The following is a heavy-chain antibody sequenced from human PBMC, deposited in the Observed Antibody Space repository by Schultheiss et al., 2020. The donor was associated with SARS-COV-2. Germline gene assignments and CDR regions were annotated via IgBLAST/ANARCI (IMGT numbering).Heavy chain of an antibody. Sequence: SVKVSCKASGYTFTSYGISWVRQAPGQGLEWMGGIIPVFDTTKYAQEFQGRVTITADKSTATSYMELSSLRSEDTAIYYCAIQWTVAGQAGVYYYYYGMDVWGQGTTVTVSS. V-gene: IGHV1-69*06. D-gene: IGHD6-19*01. J-gene: IGHJ6*02. CDR2: IIPVFDTT. CDR3: AIQWTVAGQAGVYYYYYGMDV. CDR1: GYTFTSYG.